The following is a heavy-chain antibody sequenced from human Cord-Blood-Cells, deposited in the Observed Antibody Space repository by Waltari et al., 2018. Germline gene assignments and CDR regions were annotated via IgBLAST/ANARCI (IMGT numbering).Heavy chain of an antibody. CDR1: GGSFSGYY. D-gene: IGHD2-2*01. V-gene: IGHV4-34*01. Sequence: QVQLQQWGAGLLKPSETLSLTCAVYGGSFSGYYWSWILQPPGKGLEGIGEINHSGSTNYNPSLKSRVTISVDTSKNQFSLKLSSVTAADTAVYYCARGHGELLSSTSCFDYWGQGTLVTVSS. CDR3: ARGHGELLSSTSCFDY. CDR2: INHSGST. J-gene: IGHJ4*02.